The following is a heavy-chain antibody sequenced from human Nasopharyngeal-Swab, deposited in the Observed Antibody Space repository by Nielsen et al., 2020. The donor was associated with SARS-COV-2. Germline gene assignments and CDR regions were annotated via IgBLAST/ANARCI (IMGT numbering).Heavy chain of an antibody. Sequence: SETLSLTYTVSGGSISSYYWSWIRQPAGKGLEWIGRIYTSGSTNYNPSLKSRVTMSVDTSKNQFSLKLSSVTAADTAVYYCARDQRIAARRLYYYYGMDVWGQGTTVTVSS. V-gene: IGHV4-4*07. D-gene: IGHD6-6*01. CDR3: ARDQRIAARRLYYYYGMDV. CDR1: GGSISSYY. CDR2: IYTSGST. J-gene: IGHJ6*02.